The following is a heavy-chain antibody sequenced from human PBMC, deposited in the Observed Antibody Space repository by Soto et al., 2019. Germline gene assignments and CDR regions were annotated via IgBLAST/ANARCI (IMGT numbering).Heavy chain of an antibody. Sequence: GESLKISCKGSGYSFTSYRIGWVRQMPGKGLEWMGIIYPGDSDTRYSPSFQGQVTISADKSISTAYLQWSSLKASDTAMYYCAILASGSGYGMDVWGQGTTVTVSS. CDR3: AILASGSGYGMDV. CDR1: GYSFTSYR. J-gene: IGHJ6*02. CDR2: IYPGDSDT. D-gene: IGHD1-1*01. V-gene: IGHV5-51*01.